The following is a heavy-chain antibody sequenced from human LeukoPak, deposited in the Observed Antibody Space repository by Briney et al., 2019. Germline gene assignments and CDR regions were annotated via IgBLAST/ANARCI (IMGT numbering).Heavy chain of an antibody. CDR3: ARLSGESTIYDY. CDR2: IKQDGSDK. D-gene: IGHD5/OR15-5a*01. CDR1: GFTVSSNY. Sequence: GGSLRLSCAASGFTVSSNYMSWVRQAPGKGLEWVATIKQDGSDKHYLDSVKGRFIISRDNAKNSLSLQMNSLRAEDTAVYYCARLSGESTIYDYWGQGTLVTVSS. V-gene: IGHV3-7*01. J-gene: IGHJ4*02.